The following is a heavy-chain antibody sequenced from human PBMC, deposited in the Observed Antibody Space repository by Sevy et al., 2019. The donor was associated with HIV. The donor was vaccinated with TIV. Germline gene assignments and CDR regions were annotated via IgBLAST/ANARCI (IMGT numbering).Heavy chain of an antibody. Sequence: GGSLRLSCAASGFTFSSYWMSWVRQAPGKGLEWVANIKQDGSEKYYVDSVKGRFTISGDNAKNSLYLQMNSLRVEDTALYYCVRAIAAAGSFWGQGTLVTVSS. V-gene: IGHV3-7*01. J-gene: IGHJ4*02. D-gene: IGHD6-13*01. CDR3: VRAIAAAGSF. CDR2: IKQDGSEK. CDR1: GFTFSSYW.